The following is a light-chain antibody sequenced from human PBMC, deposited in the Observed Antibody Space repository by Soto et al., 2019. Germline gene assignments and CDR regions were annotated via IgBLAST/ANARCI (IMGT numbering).Light chain of an antibody. CDR2: AAS. J-gene: IGKJ1*01. CDR1: RSISTY. V-gene: IGKV1-39*01. CDR3: QQSYTIPWT. Sequence: DIQMTQSPSSLSASVGDRVTITCRASRSISTYLNWYQQKPGKAPKLLIYAASTLHSGVPSRFSGSGSGTDFSLTITSLQPDDFATYHCQQSYTIPWTFGQGTKVEIK.